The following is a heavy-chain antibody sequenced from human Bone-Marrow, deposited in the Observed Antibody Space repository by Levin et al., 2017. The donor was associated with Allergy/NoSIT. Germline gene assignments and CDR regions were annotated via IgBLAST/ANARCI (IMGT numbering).Heavy chain of an antibody. V-gene: IGHV3-30-3*01. D-gene: IGHD6-13*01. CDR3: ARSIAAAAYFDY. CDR1: GFTFSSYA. J-gene: IGHJ4*02. Sequence: GESLKISCAASGFTFSSYAMHWVRQAPGKGLEWVAVISYDGSNKYYADSVKGRFTISRDNSKNTLYLQMNSLRAEDTAVYYCARSIAAAAYFDYWGQGTLVTVSS. CDR2: ISYDGSNK.